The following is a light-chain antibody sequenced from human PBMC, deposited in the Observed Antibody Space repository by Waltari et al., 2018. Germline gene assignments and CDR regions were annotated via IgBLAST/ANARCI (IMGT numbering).Light chain of an antibody. CDR1: QDISSR. J-gene: IGKJ3*01. CDR2: DTS. CDR3: QQGGSFPFT. Sequence: DIQMTQSPSSVSASVGDRVTVTCRASQDISSRLAWYQQQPGKAPRLLIYDTSTLQSGVPSRFGGSGSGTDFTLTISSLQPEDSATYSCQQGGSFPFTFGPGTKVNI. V-gene: IGKV1-12*01.